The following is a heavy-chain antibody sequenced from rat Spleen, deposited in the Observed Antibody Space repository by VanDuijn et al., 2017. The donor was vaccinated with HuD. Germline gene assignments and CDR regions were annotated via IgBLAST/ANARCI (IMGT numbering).Heavy chain of an antibody. Sequence: EVQLVESGGGLVQPGRSLKLSCAASGFTFSNYGMHWIRQAPTKGLEWVASISPDGGTTYYPDSVKGRFTISRDNAENTVYLQMNSLRSEDTATYYCAKDMNYYSTYPFYVMGDWGQGASVTVSS. J-gene: IGHJ4*01. CDR3: AKDMNYYSTYPFYVMGD. CDR2: ISPDGGTT. D-gene: IGHD1-2*01. V-gene: IGHV5-19*01. CDR1: GFTFSNYG.